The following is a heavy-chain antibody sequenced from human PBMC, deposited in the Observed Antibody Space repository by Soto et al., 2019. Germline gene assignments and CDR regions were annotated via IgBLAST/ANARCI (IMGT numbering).Heavy chain of an antibody. CDR3: ARQDYPPLYYFDY. V-gene: IGHV4-39*01. D-gene: IGHD3-10*01. Sequence: LSLTCTVSGGSISSSSYYWGWIRQPPGKGLEWIGSIYYSGSTYYNPSLKSRVTISVDTSKNQFSLKLSSVTAADTAVYYCARQDYPPLYYFDYWGQGTLVTVSS. CDR1: GGSISSSSYY. CDR2: IYYSGST. J-gene: IGHJ4*02.